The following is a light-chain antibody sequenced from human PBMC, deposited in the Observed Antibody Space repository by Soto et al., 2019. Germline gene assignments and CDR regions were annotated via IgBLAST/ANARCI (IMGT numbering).Light chain of an antibody. CDR1: SGHSSYA. CDR3: QSGGSGIRV. Sequence: QPVLTQSPSASASLGASVKLTCTLSSGHSSYAIAWHQQQPEKGPRYLMKLTSDGSHSKGDGIPDRFSGSSSGAERYLTISGLQSEDEADYSFQSGGSGIRVFGGGTKLAF. CDR2: LTSDGSH. V-gene: IGLV4-69*01. J-gene: IGLJ3*02.